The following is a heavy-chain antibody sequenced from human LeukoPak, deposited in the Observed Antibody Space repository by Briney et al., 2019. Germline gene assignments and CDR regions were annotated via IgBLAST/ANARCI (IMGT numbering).Heavy chain of an antibody. J-gene: IGHJ3*02. CDR1: GFTFRSYG. Sequence: GGSLRLSCAASGFTFRSYGMSWVRQAPGKGLEWVSAISGSGSNTYYADSVKGRFTISRDDSKNTLFLQMNSLRVDDTAVYYCAKEGHSSGLAGTFDIWGLGTMVTVSS. D-gene: IGHD3-22*01. V-gene: IGHV3-23*01. CDR2: ISGSGSNT. CDR3: AKEGHSSGLAGTFDI.